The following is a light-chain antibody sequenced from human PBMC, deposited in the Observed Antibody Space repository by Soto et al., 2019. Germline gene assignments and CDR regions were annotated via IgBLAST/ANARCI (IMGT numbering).Light chain of an antibody. Sequence: QSVLTQPPSVSGAPGQMVTISCTGSSSDIGAGYDVRWYQQLPGTAPKLLIYGNNKRPSGVPDRFSGSKSGTSASLAITGLQAEDEADYYCQSFDTSMTGCYVFGTGTKVTV. V-gene: IGLV1-40*01. J-gene: IGLJ1*01. CDR3: QSFDTSMTGCYV. CDR1: SSDIGAGYD. CDR2: GNN.